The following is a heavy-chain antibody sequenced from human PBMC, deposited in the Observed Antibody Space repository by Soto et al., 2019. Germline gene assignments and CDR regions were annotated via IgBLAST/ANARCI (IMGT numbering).Heavy chain of an antibody. Sequence: ASVKVSCKASGYTFTGYYVHWVRQAPGQGLELMGWINPNSGDTYLAQRFQGRVTMNRDTSIGTAYMELRGLTSDDTAEYYCAKGGAIVAAGTRVYLYNAMDVWGQGTTVTAP. CDR3: AKGGAIVAAGTRVYLYNAMDV. CDR2: INPNSGDT. CDR1: GYTFTGYY. J-gene: IGHJ6*02. D-gene: IGHD1-26*01. V-gene: IGHV1-2*02.